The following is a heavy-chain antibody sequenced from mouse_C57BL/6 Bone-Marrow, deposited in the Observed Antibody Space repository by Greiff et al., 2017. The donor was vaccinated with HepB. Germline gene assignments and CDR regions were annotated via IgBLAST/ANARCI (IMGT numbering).Heavy chain of an antibody. CDR2: IDPEDGET. Sequence: VHVKQSGAELVKPGASVKLSCTASGFNIKDYYMHWVKQRTEQGLEWIGRIDPEDGETKSVPKFQGKATITADTSSNTAYLQLSSLASEDTAVYNCARFPDYYGFYFDYWGQGTTLTVSS. CDR1: GFNIKDYY. CDR3: ARFPDYYGFYFDY. D-gene: IGHD1-1*01. J-gene: IGHJ2*01. V-gene: IGHV14-2*01.